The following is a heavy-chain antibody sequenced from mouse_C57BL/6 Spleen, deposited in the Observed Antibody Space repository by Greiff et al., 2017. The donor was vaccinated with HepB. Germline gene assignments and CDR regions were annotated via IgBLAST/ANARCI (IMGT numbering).Heavy chain of an antibody. Sequence: QVQLQQSGAELVKPGASVKISCKASGYAFSSYWMNWVKQRPGKGLEWIGQIYPGDGETNYNGKFKGKATLTADKSSSTAYMQLSSLTSEDSAVYFCAPLYYYGSSYGYFDVWGTGTTVTVSS. V-gene: IGHV1-80*01. J-gene: IGHJ1*03. D-gene: IGHD1-1*01. CDR3: APLYYYGSSYGYFDV. CDR2: IYPGDGET. CDR1: GYAFSSYW.